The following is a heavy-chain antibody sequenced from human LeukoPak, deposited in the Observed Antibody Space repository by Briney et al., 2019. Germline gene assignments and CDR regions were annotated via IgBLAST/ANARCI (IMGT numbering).Heavy chain of an antibody. J-gene: IGHJ5*02. D-gene: IGHD2-15*01. Sequence: GGSLRLSCAASGFTFDDYAMHWVRHAPGKGLEWVSGISWNSGSIGYADSVKGRFTISRDNAKNSLYLQMNSLRAEDTALYYCATVAATFDPWGQGTLVTVSS. CDR3: ATVAATFDP. CDR2: ISWNSGSI. CDR1: GFTFDDYA. V-gene: IGHV3-9*01.